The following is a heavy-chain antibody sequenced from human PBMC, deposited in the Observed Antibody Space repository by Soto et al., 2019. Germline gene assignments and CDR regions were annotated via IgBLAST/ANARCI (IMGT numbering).Heavy chain of an antibody. V-gene: IGHV4-39*01. CDR2: IYYSGST. CDR3: ASGGELLNTYYYGMDV. CDR1: GGSISSSSYY. D-gene: IGHD3-10*01. Sequence: PSETLSLTCTVSGGSISSSSYYWGWIRQPPGKGLEWIGSIYYSGSTYHNPSLKSRVTISVDTSKNQFSLKLSSVTAADTAVYYCASGGELLNTYYYGMDVWGQGTTVTVSS. J-gene: IGHJ6*02.